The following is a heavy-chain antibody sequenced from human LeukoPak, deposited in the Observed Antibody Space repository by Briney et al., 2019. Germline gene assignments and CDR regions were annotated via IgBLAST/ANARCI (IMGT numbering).Heavy chain of an antibody. D-gene: IGHD3-16*01. CDR1: GFTFSTYE. Sequence: GGSLRLSCAASGFTFSTYEMNWVRQVPGKGLEWVSYISGSGTTIYYADSVKGRFAISRDNTKNSMYLQMNSLRAEDTAVYYCVSAFGGLLDYWGQGTLVTVSS. CDR2: ISGSGTTI. V-gene: IGHV3-48*03. J-gene: IGHJ4*02. CDR3: VSAFGGLLDY.